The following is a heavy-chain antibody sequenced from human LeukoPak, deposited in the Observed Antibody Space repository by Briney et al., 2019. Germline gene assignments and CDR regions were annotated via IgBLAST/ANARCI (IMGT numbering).Heavy chain of an antibody. CDR2: ISWNSGSI. J-gene: IGHJ4*02. Sequence: GGSLRLSCAASGFTFDDHAMHWVRQAPGKGLEWVSGISWNSGSIGYADSVKGRFTISRDNAKNSLYLQMNSLRAEDTALYYCAKAARYFDWLSPFDYWGQGTLVTVSS. V-gene: IGHV3-9*01. D-gene: IGHD3-9*01. CDR1: GFTFDDHA. CDR3: AKAARYFDWLSPFDY.